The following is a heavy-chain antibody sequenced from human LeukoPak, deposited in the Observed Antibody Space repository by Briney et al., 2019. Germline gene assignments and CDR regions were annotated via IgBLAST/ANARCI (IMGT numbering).Heavy chain of an antibody. CDR3: ARHPLGYCSSTSCRNVYYFDC. CDR2: IYPGDSDT. V-gene: IGHV5-51*01. CDR1: EYSFTSYW. J-gene: IGHJ4*02. Sequence: GESLKISCKGSEYSFTSYWIGWVRQMPGKCLEWMEIIYPGDSDTRYSPSFQGQVTISADKPISTAYLQWSSLRASDTAMYYCARHPLGYCSSTSCRNVYYFDCWGQGTLVTVSS. D-gene: IGHD2-2*01.